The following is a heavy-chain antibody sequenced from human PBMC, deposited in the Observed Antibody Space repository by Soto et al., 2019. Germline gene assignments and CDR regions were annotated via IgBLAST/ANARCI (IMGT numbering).Heavy chain of an antibody. CDR3: ARLLPAAAIAPGYYGMDV. CDR2: IIPIFGTA. J-gene: IGHJ6*02. V-gene: IGHV1-69*01. D-gene: IGHD2-2*01. Sequence: QVQLVQSGAEVKKPGSSVKVSCKASGGTFSSYAISWVRQAPGQGLEWMGGIIPIFGTANYAQKFQGRVTITADESTSTADMELSSVRSEDTAVYYWARLLPAAAIAPGYYGMDVWGQGTTVTVSS. CDR1: GGTFSSYA.